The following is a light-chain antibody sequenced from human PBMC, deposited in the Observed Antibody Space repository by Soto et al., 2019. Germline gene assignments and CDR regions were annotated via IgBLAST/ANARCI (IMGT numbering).Light chain of an antibody. Sequence: EIVLTQSPGTLHLYPGERATLSCRASQSVTSYLAWYQQKPGQAPRLLIYGASTRATGIPARFSGSGSGTEFTLTISSLQSEDFAVYYCQQYNNWPPITFGQGTRLEIK. CDR2: GAS. V-gene: IGKV3-15*01. J-gene: IGKJ5*01. CDR3: QQYNNWPPIT. CDR1: QSVTSY.